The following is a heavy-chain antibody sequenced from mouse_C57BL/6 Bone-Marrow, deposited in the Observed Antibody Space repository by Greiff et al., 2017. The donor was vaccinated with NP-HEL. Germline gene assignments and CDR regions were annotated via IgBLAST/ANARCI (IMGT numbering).Heavy chain of an antibody. CDR2: IDPENGDT. J-gene: IGHJ4*01. CDR1: GFNIKDDY. D-gene: IGHD1-1*01. Sequence: EVQLQQSGAELVRPGASVKLSCTVSGFNIKDDYMHWVKQRPEQGLEWIGWIDPENGDTEYASKFQGKATITADTSYTKAYLQLSSLTSEDTAVYFWTTGGSSPYAMDYWGQGTSVTVSS. CDR3: TTGGSSPYAMDY. V-gene: IGHV14-4*01.